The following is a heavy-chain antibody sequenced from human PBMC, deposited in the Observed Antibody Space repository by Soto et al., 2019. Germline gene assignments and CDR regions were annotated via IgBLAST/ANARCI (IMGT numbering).Heavy chain of an antibody. CDR2: INPNSGGT. J-gene: IGHJ4*02. CDR1: GYTFTGYY. CDR3: ARAGEWESQTTFFDY. V-gene: IGHV1-2*02. D-gene: IGHD1-26*01. Sequence: ASVKVSCKASGYTFTGYYMHWVRQAPGQGLEWMGWINPNSGGTNYAQKFQGRVTMTRDTSISTAYMELSRLRSDDTAVYYYARAGEWESQTTFFDYWGQGTLVTVSS.